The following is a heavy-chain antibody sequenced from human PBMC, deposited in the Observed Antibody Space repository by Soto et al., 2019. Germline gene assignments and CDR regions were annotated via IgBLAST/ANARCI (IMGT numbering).Heavy chain of an antibody. CDR1: GFTFDDYA. Sequence: EVQLVESGGGLVQPGRSLRLSCAASGFTFDDYAMHWVRQAPGKGLEWVSGISWNSGRIGYADSMKGRFTISRDNAKNSLYLQMNSLRAEDTALYYCAKDKGIALNLFDYWGQGTLVTVSS. CDR2: ISWNSGRI. CDR3: AKDKGIALNLFDY. V-gene: IGHV3-9*01. J-gene: IGHJ4*02. D-gene: IGHD6-13*01.